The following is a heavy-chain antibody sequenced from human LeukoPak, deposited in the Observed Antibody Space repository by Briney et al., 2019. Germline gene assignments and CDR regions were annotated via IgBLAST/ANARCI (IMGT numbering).Heavy chain of an antibody. V-gene: IGHV4-59*11. CDR2: IYYSGST. CDR3: ARADYDSSVGY. Sequence: PSETLSLTCSVSGGSISSHYWSWIRQPQGKGLEWIGYIYYSGSTNYNPSLKSRVSISVDTSKNQFSLKLRSVTAADTAVYYCARADYDSSVGYWGQGTLVTVSS. J-gene: IGHJ4*02. CDR1: GGSISSHY. D-gene: IGHD3-22*01.